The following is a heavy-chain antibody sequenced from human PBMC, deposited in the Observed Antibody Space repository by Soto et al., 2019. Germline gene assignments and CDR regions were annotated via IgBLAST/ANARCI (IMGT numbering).Heavy chain of an antibody. V-gene: IGHV3-64D*08. Sequence: GGSLRLSCSASGFTFSSYAMHWVRQAPGKGLEYVSAISSNGGSTYYADSVKGRFTISRDNSKNTLYLQMSSLGAEDTAVYYCVKAWIAVAGQKFDYWGQGTLVTVSS. J-gene: IGHJ4*02. D-gene: IGHD6-19*01. CDR3: VKAWIAVAGQKFDY. CDR1: GFTFSSYA. CDR2: ISSNGGST.